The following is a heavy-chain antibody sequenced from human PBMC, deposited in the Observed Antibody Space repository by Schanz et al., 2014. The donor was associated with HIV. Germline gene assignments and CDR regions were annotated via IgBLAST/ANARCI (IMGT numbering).Heavy chain of an antibody. Sequence: EVQLVESGGDLVQPGRSLRLSCAASGFTFDDYAMHWVRQVPGKGLEWVSGISWNSGSIGYGDSVKGRFTISRDNAKNSLYLQMNSLRAEDTALYYCATTLYPYTSSSDYYYGMDVWGQGTTVTVSS. D-gene: IGHD6-6*01. J-gene: IGHJ6*02. CDR3: ATTLYPYTSSSDYYYGMDV. CDR2: ISWNSGSI. CDR1: GFTFDDYA. V-gene: IGHV3-9*01.